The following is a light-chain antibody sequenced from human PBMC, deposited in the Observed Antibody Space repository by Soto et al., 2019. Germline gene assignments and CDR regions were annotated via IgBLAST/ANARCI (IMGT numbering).Light chain of an antibody. Sequence: DIQMTQSPSSVSASVGDRVIITCRASQAFSNLLAWYQQKPGKAPKLLIYGASTLQGGVPSRFRGSESGTDFTLTISSLQPEDSATYYCQQETIFPLTFGGGTEVEIK. V-gene: IGKV1-12*01. CDR1: QAFSNL. J-gene: IGKJ4*01. CDR3: QQETIFPLT. CDR2: GAS.